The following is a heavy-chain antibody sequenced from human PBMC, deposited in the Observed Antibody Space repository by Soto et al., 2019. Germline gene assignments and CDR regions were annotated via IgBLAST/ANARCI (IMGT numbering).Heavy chain of an antibody. D-gene: IGHD3-10*01. Sequence: SETLSLTCTVSGGSISSYYWSWIRQPPGKGLEWIGYIYYSGSTNYNPSLKSRVTISVDTSKNQFSLKLSSVTAADTAVYYCARGITMVREVRRYYYYIDVWGKGPTVTGSS. CDR1: GGSISSYY. V-gene: IGHV4-59*08. CDR2: IYYSGST. CDR3: ARGITMVREVRRYYYYIDV. J-gene: IGHJ6*03.